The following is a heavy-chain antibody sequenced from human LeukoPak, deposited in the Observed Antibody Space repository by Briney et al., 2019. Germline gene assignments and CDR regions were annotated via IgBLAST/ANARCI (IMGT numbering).Heavy chain of an antibody. V-gene: IGHV4-61*02. CDR2: IYPSGST. CDR3: ARDRSLGELTTESPSFDS. J-gene: IGHJ4*02. D-gene: IGHD3-16*01. CDR1: GGSISSGSYY. Sequence: SSETLSLTCTVSGGSISSGSYYWSWIRQPAGKGLEWIGRIYPSGSTNYNPSLKSRVTLSVDTSKNQFSLKLSSVTAADTAVYYCARDRSLGELTTESPSFDSRGQGTLVTVSS.